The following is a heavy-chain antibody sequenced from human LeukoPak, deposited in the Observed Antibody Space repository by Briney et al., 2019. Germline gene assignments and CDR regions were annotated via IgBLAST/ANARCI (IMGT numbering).Heavy chain of an antibody. J-gene: IGHJ4*02. D-gene: IGHD5-18*01. CDR2: IYYSGST. CDR1: GGSISSSSYY. V-gene: IGHV4-39*07. Sequence: SETLSLTCTVSGGSISSSSYYWGWIRQPPGKGLEWIGSIYYSGSTYYNPSLKSRVTISVDTSKNQFSLKLSSATAADTAVYYCARDDTYSYGLDYWGQGTLVTVSS. CDR3: ARDDTYSYGLDY.